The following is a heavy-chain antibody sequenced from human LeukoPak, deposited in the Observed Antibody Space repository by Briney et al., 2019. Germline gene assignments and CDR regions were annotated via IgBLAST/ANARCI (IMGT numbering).Heavy chain of an antibody. V-gene: IGHV4-59*01. CDR3: ARGGPTIVDY. J-gene: IGHJ4*02. Sequence: SETLSLTCTVSGASISSYYWTWVRQPPGKGLEWIGYFYYSGSTNYNPSLKSRVTISVDTSKNQFSLKVSSVTAADTALYYCARGGPTIVDYWGQGTLVTVSS. CDR2: FYYSGST. CDR1: GASISSYY. D-gene: IGHD1-26*01.